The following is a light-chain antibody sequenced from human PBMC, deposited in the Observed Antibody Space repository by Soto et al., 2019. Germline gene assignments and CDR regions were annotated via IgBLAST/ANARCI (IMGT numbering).Light chain of an antibody. Sequence: QSVLTQPASMSGSPGQSITISCTGTSDDVGGYDFVSWYQQHPGKVPRLIIYDFIKRPSGVSHRFSGSKSGNTASLTISGLQIEDEAEYYCASYTSSSTYLFGGGTKLTVL. J-gene: IGLJ3*02. V-gene: IGLV2-14*03. CDR1: SDDVGGYDF. CDR2: DFI. CDR3: ASYTSSSTYL.